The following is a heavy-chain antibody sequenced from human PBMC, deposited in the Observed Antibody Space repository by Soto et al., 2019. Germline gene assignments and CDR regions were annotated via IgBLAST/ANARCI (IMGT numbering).Heavy chain of an antibody. V-gene: IGHV1-18*01. Sequence: GASVKVSCKASGYTFTSYGISWVRQAPGQGLEWMGWISAYNGNTNYAQKLQGRVTMTTDTSTSTAYMELRSLRSDDTAVYYCARDMRDYGDFDWFDPWGQGTLVTVSS. CDR1: GYTFTSYG. D-gene: IGHD4-17*01. CDR2: ISAYNGNT. CDR3: ARDMRDYGDFDWFDP. J-gene: IGHJ5*02.